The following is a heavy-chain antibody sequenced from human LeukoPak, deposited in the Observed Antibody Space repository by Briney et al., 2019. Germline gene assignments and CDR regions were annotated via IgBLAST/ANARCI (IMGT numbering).Heavy chain of an antibody. CDR1: GYSLTGYH. J-gene: IGHJ4*02. CDR2: INPNSGDT. V-gene: IGHV1-2*06. D-gene: IGHD2-2*01. Sequence: GASVKVSCKASGYSLTGYHMHWVRQAPGQGLEWMGRINPNSGDTNYAQKFQGRVTMTRDTSISTAYMELSRLRSDDTAVYYCARDYCSSTSCPFDYWGQGTLVTVSS. CDR3: ARDYCSSTSCPFDY.